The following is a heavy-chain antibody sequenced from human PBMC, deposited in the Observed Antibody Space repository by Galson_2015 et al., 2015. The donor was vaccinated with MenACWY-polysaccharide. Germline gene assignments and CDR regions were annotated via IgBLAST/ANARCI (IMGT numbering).Heavy chain of an antibody. Sequence: SLRPGCEASGPTFSTYAMNWVRQAPGKGLEGVSTISRSGGNTYYADYVKGRFTISRDNAKNTLYLKMNSLRAEDKAVYYCARQTARSYPAALDIWGQGTMVTVSS. CDR1: GPTFSTYA. CDR3: ARQTARSYPAALDI. V-gene: IGHV3-23*01. CDR2: ISRSGGNT. D-gene: IGHD3-16*02. J-gene: IGHJ3*02.